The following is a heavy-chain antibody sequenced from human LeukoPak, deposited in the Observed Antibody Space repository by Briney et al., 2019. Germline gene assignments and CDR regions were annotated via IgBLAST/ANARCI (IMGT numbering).Heavy chain of an antibody. CDR2: IYYSGST. V-gene: IGHV4-59*08. D-gene: IGHD2-8*01. Sequence: SETLSLTCTVSGGSISSYYWSWIRQPPGKGLEWIGYIYYSGSTNYNPSLKSRVTISVDTSKNQFSLKLSSVTAADTAVYYCARSLYLPFDYWGQGTLVTVSS. CDR3: ARSLYLPFDY. J-gene: IGHJ4*02. CDR1: GGSISSYY.